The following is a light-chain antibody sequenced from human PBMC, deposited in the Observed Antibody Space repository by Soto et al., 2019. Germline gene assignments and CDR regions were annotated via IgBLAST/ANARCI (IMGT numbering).Light chain of an antibody. V-gene: IGKV3-20*01. CDR1: QSVRNNY. J-gene: IGKJ4*01. CDR3: QQYGTSRLT. CDR2: AAS. Sequence: DIVLTQSPGTLSLSPVEGATLSCRASQSVRNNYLAWYQQKPGQTPRLLIYAASNRAPDIPDRFTASGSGTDFTLTISRLEPEDFAVYYCQQYGTSRLTFGGGTKLEIK.